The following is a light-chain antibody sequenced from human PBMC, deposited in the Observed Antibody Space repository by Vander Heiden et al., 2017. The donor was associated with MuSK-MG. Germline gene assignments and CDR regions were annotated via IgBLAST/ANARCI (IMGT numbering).Light chain of an antibody. CDR2: KVS. J-gene: IGKJ1*01. V-gene: IGKV2-30*01. Sequence: DVVMTQSRLALPVTLGQPASISCRSSQSLVYSDGNTYLNWFQQWSGQAPRRLIYKVSNRDVGAPDRFRDSESGHDFTLKISSVEAVDVGVYNCMRCTHSPGWTFGQGTKVEIK. CDR1: QSLVYSDGNTY. CDR3: MRCTHSPGWT.